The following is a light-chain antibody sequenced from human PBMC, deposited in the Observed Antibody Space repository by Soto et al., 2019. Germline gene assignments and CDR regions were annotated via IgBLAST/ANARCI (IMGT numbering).Light chain of an antibody. Sequence: DFQMTQSPSTLSASVGDRVTITCRASKDISNYLAWYQQKPGKVPKVLIYVASTLKSGVPSRFSGSGSGTDFTLTISSLQPEDVATYYCQMCNSVPLTFGGGTKVDIK. J-gene: IGKJ4*01. CDR3: QMCNSVPLT. V-gene: IGKV1-27*01. CDR1: KDISNY. CDR2: VAS.